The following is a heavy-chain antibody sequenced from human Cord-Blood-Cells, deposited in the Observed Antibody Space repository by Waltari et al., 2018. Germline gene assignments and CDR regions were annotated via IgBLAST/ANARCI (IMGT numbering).Heavy chain of an antibody. Sequence: QVQLQQWGAGLLKPSETLSLTCAVYGGSFSGYYWSWIRQPPGKGLDWIGEINHSGSTNYNPSLKSRVTISVDTSKNQFSLKLSSVTAADTAVYYCARLGYSSGWYAFDIWGQGTMVTVSS. D-gene: IGHD6-19*01. J-gene: IGHJ3*02. CDR2: INHSGST. CDR3: ARLGYSSGWYAFDI. V-gene: IGHV4-34*01. CDR1: GGSFSGYY.